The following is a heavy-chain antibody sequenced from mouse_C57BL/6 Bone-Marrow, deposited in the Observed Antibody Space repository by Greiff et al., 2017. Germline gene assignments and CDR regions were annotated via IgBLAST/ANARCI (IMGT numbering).Heavy chain of an antibody. CDR2: IDPETGGT. V-gene: IGHV1-15*01. Sequence: VQLVESGAELVRPGASVTLSCKASGYTFTDYEMHWVKQTPVHGLEWIGAIDPETGGTAYNQKFKGKAILTADKSSSTAYMELRSLTSEDSAVYYCTRGATVVAHFDVWGTGTTVTVSS. D-gene: IGHD1-1*01. J-gene: IGHJ1*03. CDR1: GYTFTDYE. CDR3: TRGATVVAHFDV.